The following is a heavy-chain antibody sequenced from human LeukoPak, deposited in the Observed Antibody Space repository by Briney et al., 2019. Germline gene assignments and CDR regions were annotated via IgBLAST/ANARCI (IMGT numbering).Heavy chain of an antibody. V-gene: IGHV3-30*18. CDR1: GFTFSRYG. Sequence: GGSLRLSCAASGFTFSRYGIHWVRQAPGKGLEWVAVISYDGSNKYYADSVKGRFTISRDNSKNTLYLQMNSLRAEDTAVYYCAKGPNYDILTGWRKTHNAFDIWGHGTIVTVSS. CDR3: AKGPNYDILTGWRKTHNAFDI. CDR2: ISYDGSNK. D-gene: IGHD3-9*01. J-gene: IGHJ3*02.